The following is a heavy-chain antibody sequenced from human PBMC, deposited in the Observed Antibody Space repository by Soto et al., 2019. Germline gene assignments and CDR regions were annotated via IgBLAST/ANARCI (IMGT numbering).Heavy chain of an antibody. CDR1: GGTFSSYT. CDR3: ARDAAVGLFDY. V-gene: IGHV1-69*04. J-gene: IGHJ4*02. Sequence: SVKVSCKASGGTFSSYTISWVRQAPGQGLEWMGRIIPILGIANYAQKFQGRVTITADKSTSTAYMELSSLRSDDTAVYYCARDAAVGLFDYWAQRTLVTVSS. D-gene: IGHD1-26*01. CDR2: IIPILGIA.